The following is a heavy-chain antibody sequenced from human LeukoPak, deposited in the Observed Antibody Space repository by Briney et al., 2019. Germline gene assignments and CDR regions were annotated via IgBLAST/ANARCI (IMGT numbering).Heavy chain of an antibody. CDR1: GGSFSGYY. V-gene: IGHV4-34*01. J-gene: IGHJ6*03. CDR2: INHSGST. D-gene: IGHD6-25*01. Sequence: PSETLSLTCAVYGGSFSGYYWSWIRQPPGKGLEWIGEINHSGSTNYNPSLKRRVTISVDTSKNQFSLKLSSVTAADTAVYYCARTKRQYYYYMDVWGKGTTVTVSS. CDR3: ARTKRQYYYYMDV.